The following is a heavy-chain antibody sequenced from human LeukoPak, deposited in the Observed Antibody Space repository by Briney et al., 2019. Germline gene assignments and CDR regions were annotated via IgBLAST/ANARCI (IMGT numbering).Heavy chain of an antibody. V-gene: IGHV3-21*01. D-gene: IGHD3-3*01. CDR1: GGSFSGYY. CDR2: ISSSSSYI. Sequence: ETLSLTCAVYGGSFSGYYWSWVRQAPGKGLEWVSSISSSSSYIYYADSVKGRFTISRDNAKNSLYLQMNSLRAEDTAVYYCARDRMRFLEWYGMDVWGQGTTVTVSS. J-gene: IGHJ6*02. CDR3: ARDRMRFLEWYGMDV.